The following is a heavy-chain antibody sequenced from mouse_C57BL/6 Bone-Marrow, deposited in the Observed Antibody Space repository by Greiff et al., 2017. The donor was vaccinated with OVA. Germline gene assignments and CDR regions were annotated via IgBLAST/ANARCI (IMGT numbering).Heavy chain of an antibody. J-gene: IGHJ3*01. Sequence: VQLQQSGAELVRPGASVTLSCKASGYTFTDYEMHWVKQTPVHGLEWIGAIDPETGGTAYNQKFKGKAILTADKSSSTAYMELRSLTSEDSAVYYCTRSYYYGSSYWFAYWGQGTLVTVSA. CDR3: TRSYYYGSSYWFAY. CDR1: GYTFTDYE. V-gene: IGHV1-15*01. D-gene: IGHD1-1*01. CDR2: IDPETGGT.